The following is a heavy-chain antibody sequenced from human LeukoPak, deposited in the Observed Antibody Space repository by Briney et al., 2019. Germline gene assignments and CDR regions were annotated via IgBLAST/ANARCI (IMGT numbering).Heavy chain of an antibody. J-gene: IGHJ4*01. CDR1: GGSIIGYF. CDR3: ARVARAAGIDY. V-gene: IGHV4-59*01. CDR2: VYYSGST. Sequence: SETLSLTCTVSGGSIIGYFWSWIRQPPGEGLEWIGYVYYSGSTNYNPSLKSRVTISVDTSKNQFSLKLSSVTPADTAVYYCARVARAAGIDYWGQGTLVTVSS. D-gene: IGHD6-13*01.